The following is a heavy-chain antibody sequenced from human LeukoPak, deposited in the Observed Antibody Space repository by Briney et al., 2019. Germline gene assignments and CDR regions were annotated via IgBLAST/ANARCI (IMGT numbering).Heavy chain of an antibody. D-gene: IGHD4-17*01. CDR3: AKSEDYGDPIDY. Sequence: GGSLRLSCAASGFTFSSYGMHWVRQAPGKGLEWVAVISYDGSNKYYADSVKGRFTISRDNSKNTLYLQMNSLRVEDTAVYYCAKSEDYGDPIDYWGQGTLVTVSS. V-gene: IGHV3-30*18. CDR2: ISYDGSNK. J-gene: IGHJ4*02. CDR1: GFTFSSYG.